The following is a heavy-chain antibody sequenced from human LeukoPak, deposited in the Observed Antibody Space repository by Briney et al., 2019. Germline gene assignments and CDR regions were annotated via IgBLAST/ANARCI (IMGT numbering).Heavy chain of an antibody. CDR2: IYTSGST. J-gene: IGHJ4*02. V-gene: IGHV4-4*07. CDR1: GGSISSYY. CDR3: AREHSSGYYDQLDY. Sequence: SETLSLTCTVSGGSISSYYWSWIRQPAGKGLEWIGRIYTSGSTNYNPSLKSRVTMSVDTSKNQFSLKLSSVTAADTAVYYCAREHSSGYYDQLDYWGQGTLVTVSS. D-gene: IGHD3-22*01.